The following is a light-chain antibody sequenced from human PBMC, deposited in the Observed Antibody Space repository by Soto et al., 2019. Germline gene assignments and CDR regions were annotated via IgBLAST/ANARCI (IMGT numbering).Light chain of an antibody. CDR1: NSDIGAYNY. Sequence: QSALTQPPSASGSPGQSVTISCTGTNSDIGAYNYVSWYKHPPGEAPKLIIYEVNKRPSGVPDRFSAAKSGNTASLTVSGLQADDEADYYCCSYAGNSEVLFGGGTKVTVL. V-gene: IGLV2-8*01. CDR2: EVN. J-gene: IGLJ3*02. CDR3: CSYAGNSEVL.